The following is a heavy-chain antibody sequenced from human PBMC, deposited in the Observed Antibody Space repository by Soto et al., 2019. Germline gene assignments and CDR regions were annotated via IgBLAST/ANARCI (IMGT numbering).Heavy chain of an antibody. Sequence: QVQLVESGGGVVQPGRSLRLSCAASGFTFSSYAMHWVRQAPGKGLEWVAVISYDGSNKYYADSVKGRFTISRDNSKNTMYRQLNSLRAEDTAVYYCARGTDSASHHSYFRYWGQGTLVTVSS. CDR3: ARGTDSASHHSYFRY. CDR1: GFTFSSYA. J-gene: IGHJ4*02. V-gene: IGHV3-30-3*01. CDR2: ISYDGSNK. D-gene: IGHD1-26*01.